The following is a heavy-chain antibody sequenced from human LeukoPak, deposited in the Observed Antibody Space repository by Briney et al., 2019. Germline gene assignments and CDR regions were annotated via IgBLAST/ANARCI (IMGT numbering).Heavy chain of an antibody. Sequence: SETLSLTCTVSGGSISSYYWSWVRQPPGKGLEWIGYIYYSGSTNYNPSLKSRVTISVDTSKNQFSLKLSSVTAADTAVYYCARGFDDYGDHALDYWGQGTLVTVSS. V-gene: IGHV4-59*01. CDR2: IYYSGST. CDR1: GGSISSYY. CDR3: ARGFDDYGDHALDY. D-gene: IGHD4-17*01. J-gene: IGHJ4*02.